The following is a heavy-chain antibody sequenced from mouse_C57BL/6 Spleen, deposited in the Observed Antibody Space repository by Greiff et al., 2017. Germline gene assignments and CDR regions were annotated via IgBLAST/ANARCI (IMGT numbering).Heavy chain of an antibody. D-gene: IGHD2-5*01. V-gene: IGHV1-18*01. CDR2: INPNNGGT. CDR3: ARRRDSNSAFAY. CDR1: GYTFTDYN. J-gene: IGHJ3*01. Sequence: VQLQQSGPELVKPGASVKIPCKASGYTFTDYNMDWVKQSHGKSLEWIGDINPNNGGTFYNQKFKGKATLTVDKSSSTAYMELRSLTSEDTAVYYCARRRDSNSAFAYWGQGTLVTVSA.